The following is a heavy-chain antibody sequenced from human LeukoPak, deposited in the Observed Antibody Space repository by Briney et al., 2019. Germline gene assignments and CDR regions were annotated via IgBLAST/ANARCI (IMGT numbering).Heavy chain of an antibody. D-gene: IGHD3-22*01. Sequence: GGSLRLSCAASGFTFSSYWMHWVRQAPGKGLVWVSRIKSDGSTNYADSVKGRFTISRGNAKNTVSLQMNSLRAEDTGVYFCARAPSEIGGYYPEYFRHWGQGTLVTVSS. CDR1: GFTFSSYW. CDR3: ARAPSEIGGYYPEYFRH. J-gene: IGHJ1*01. V-gene: IGHV3-74*01. CDR2: IKSDGST.